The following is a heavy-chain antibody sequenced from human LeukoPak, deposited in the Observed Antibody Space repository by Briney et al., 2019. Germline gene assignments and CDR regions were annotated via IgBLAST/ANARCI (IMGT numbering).Heavy chain of an antibody. D-gene: IGHD2-21*02. CDR2: IYSGGST. Sequence: PGGSLRLSCAASGFTVSSNYMSWVRQAPGKGLEWVSVIYSGGSTYYADSVKGRFTISRDNSKNTLYLQMNSLRAENTAVYYCARHSGVVTAMSAFDIWGQGTMVTVSS. J-gene: IGHJ3*02. V-gene: IGHV3-53*01. CDR3: ARHSGVVTAMSAFDI. CDR1: GFTVSSNY.